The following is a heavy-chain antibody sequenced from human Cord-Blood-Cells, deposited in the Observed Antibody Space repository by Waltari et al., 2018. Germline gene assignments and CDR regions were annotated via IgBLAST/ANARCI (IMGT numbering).Heavy chain of an antibody. CDR3: ASPATYGGNDY. CDR2: IYYSGST. J-gene: IGHJ4*02. CDR1: GGSLRSSSYY. D-gene: IGHD2-15*01. Sequence: QLQLQESGPGLVKPSENLSLTCTVSGGSLRSSSYYWRWIRQPPGKGLEWIGSIYYSGSTYYNPSLKSRVTISVDTSKNQFSLKLSSVTAADTAVYYCASPATYGGNDYWGQGTLVTVSS. V-gene: IGHV4-39*07.